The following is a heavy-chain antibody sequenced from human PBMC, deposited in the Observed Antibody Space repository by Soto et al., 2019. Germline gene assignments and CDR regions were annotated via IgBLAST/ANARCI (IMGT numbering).Heavy chain of an antibody. CDR1: GFTFSRYA. CDR3: VKPLYGGSYSDYYFDD. Sequence: QVHVVESGGGVVQPGRSLRLSCTASGFTFSRYAMHWVRQAPGKGLEWVAVISYDGSIKEYADSVKGRFTISRDNSKSTLDLQMNSLRIEDTAVYYCVKPLYGGSYSDYYFDDWGQGTLVTVSS. J-gene: IGHJ4*02. V-gene: IGHV3-30-3*01. D-gene: IGHD1-26*01. CDR2: ISYDGSIK.